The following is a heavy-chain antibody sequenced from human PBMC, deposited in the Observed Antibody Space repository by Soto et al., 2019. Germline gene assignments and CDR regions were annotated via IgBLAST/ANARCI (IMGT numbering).Heavy chain of an antibody. CDR2: IYYSGST. Sequence: NPSETLSLTCTVSGGSISSYYWSWIRQPPGKGLKWIGYIYYSGSTNYNPSLKSRVTISVDTSKNQFSLKLSSVTAADTAVYYCARSLAGDFDYWGQGTLVTVSS. D-gene: IGHD6-19*01. V-gene: IGHV4-59*01. J-gene: IGHJ4*02. CDR1: GGSISSYY. CDR3: ARSLAGDFDY.